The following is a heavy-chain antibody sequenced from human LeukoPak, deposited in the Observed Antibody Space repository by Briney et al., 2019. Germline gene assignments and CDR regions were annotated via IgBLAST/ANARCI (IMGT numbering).Heavy chain of an antibody. CDR2: INPNGGGT. Sequence: ASVKVSCKASGYTFTGYYMHWVRQAPGQGLEWMGWINPNGGGTNYAQKFQGRVTMTRDTSISTAYMELSRLRSDDTAVYYCARDGGQLGRWNYYYYMDVWGKGTTVTVSS. CDR1: GYTFTGYY. V-gene: IGHV1-2*02. D-gene: IGHD6-13*01. CDR3: ARDGGQLGRWNYYYYMDV. J-gene: IGHJ6*03.